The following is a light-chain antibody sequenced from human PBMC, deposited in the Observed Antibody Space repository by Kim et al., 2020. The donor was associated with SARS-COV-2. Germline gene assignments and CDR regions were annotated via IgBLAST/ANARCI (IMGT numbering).Light chain of an antibody. CDR1: SSNSGAGYD. Sequence: RVTISCTGSSSNSGAGYDVHWYQQLPGTAPNLLIYGNSNRPSGVPDRFSGSKSGTSASLAITGLQAEDEADYYCQSYDSSLSGPWVFGGGTKLTVL. CDR2: GNS. J-gene: IGLJ3*02. V-gene: IGLV1-40*01. CDR3: QSYDSSLSGPWV.